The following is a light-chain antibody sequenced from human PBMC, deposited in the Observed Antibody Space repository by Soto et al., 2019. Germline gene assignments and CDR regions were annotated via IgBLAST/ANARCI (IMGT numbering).Light chain of an antibody. J-gene: IGLJ1*01. V-gene: IGLV2-23*02. CDR2: EVN. CDR3: CSSGGSPTYV. CDR1: SSDVGAYNF. Sequence: QSALTQPASVSGSPGQSITISCTGTSSDVGAYNFVSWYQHHPGTAPKLMIFEVNKRPSGVSNRFSGSKSGNTASLTISGLKVEDEADYYCCSSGGSPTYVFGTGTKLTVL.